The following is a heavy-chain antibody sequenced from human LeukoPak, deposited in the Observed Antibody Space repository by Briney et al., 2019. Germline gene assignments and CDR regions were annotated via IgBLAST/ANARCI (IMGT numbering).Heavy chain of an antibody. D-gene: IGHD4-17*01. Sequence: GGSLRLSCAASGFTFSTYNMNWVRQAPGKGLEWVSSISSSNSYIYYADSVKGRFTISRDNAKNSLYLQMNSLRAEDTAVYYCARFRDYGDYVWFDPWGQGTLVTVSS. CDR1: GFTFSTYN. V-gene: IGHV3-21*01. J-gene: IGHJ5*02. CDR2: ISSSNSYI. CDR3: ARFRDYGDYVWFDP.